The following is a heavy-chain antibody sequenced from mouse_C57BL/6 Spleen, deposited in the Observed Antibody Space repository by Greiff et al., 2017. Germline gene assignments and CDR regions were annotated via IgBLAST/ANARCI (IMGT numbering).Heavy chain of an antibody. CDR1: GFSLTSYA. J-gene: IGHJ4*01. CDR2: IWTGGGT. V-gene: IGHV2-9-1*01. CDR3: ARNDYGAMDY. D-gene: IGHD2-4*01. Sequence: VQRVESGPGLVAPSQSLSITCTVSGFSLTSYAISWVRQPPGKGLEWLGVIWTGGGTNYNSALKSRMSISKDNSKSQVFLKMNSLQTDDTAMYYCARNDYGAMDYWGQGTSVTVSS.